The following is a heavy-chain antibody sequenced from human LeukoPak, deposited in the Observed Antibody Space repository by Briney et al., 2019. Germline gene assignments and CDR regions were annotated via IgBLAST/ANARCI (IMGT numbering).Heavy chain of an antibody. Sequence: GGSLRLSCAASGFSFSNFAMSWVRQAPGKGLEWVSLIIGSSGDTFYADSVKGRFSISRDSSKNTLYLQMNSLRSEDTAVYYCAREVRGNLDYWGQGTLVTVSS. CDR1: GFSFSNFA. D-gene: IGHD2-15*01. CDR2: IIGSSGDT. J-gene: IGHJ4*02. V-gene: IGHV3-23*01. CDR3: AREVRGNLDY.